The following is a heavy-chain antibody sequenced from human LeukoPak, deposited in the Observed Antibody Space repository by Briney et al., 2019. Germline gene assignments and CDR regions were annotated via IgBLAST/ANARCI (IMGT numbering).Heavy chain of an antibody. D-gene: IGHD3-22*01. Sequence: GGSLRLSCAASGFTFSSYWMSWVRQAPGKGLEWVANIKQDGSEKYYVDSVKGRFTISRDNAKNSLYLQMNSLRAEDTAVYYLARKVGDSSGYYYADNWFDPWGQGTLVTVSS. CDR1: GFTFSSYW. CDR2: IKQDGSEK. CDR3: ARKVGDSSGYYYADNWFDP. V-gene: IGHV3-7*01. J-gene: IGHJ5*02.